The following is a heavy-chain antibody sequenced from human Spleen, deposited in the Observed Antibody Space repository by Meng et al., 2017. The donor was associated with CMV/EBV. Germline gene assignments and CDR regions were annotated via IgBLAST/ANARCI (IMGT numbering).Heavy chain of an antibody. CDR1: GGSFSGYY. D-gene: IGHD3-22*01. Sequence: SETLSLTCAVYGGSFSGYYLTWIRQSPGKGLEWMGEIMDGGDSKFNPSLKSRVTISVDTSKNQFSLRLTSVTAADTAVYYCARDLYDSSGRHYYYGMDVWGQGTTVTVSS. CDR2: IMDGGDS. V-gene: IGHV4-34*12. J-gene: IGHJ6*02. CDR3: ARDLYDSSGRHYYYGMDV.